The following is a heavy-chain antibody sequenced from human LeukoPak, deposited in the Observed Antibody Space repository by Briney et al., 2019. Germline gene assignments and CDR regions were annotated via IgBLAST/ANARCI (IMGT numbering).Heavy chain of an antibody. J-gene: IGHJ1*01. Sequence: KASETLSLTCAVSGGSISSNSYYWGWIRQPPGKGLEWIGEINHGGSTNYNPSLKSRVTISIDTSKNQFSLKLSSVTAADTAFYYCARYLDYGGNSRVFQHWGQGTLVTVSS. CDR3: ARYLDYGGNSRVFQH. CDR2: INHGGST. V-gene: IGHV4-39*01. CDR1: GGSISSNSYY. D-gene: IGHD4-23*01.